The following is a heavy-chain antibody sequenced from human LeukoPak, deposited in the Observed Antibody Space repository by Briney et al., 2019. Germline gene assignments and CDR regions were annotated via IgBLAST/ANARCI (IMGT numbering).Heavy chain of an antibody. CDR2: INHSGST. Sequence: PSETLSLTCAVYGGSFSGYYWSWIRQPPGKGLEWIGEINHSGSTNYNPSLKSRVTISVDTSKNQFSLKLSSVTAAGTAVYYCARGRGSDSGSYYDSAEYFQHWGQGTLVTVSS. D-gene: IGHD1-26*01. CDR3: ARGRGSDSGSYYDSAEYFQH. CDR1: GGSFSGYY. J-gene: IGHJ1*01. V-gene: IGHV4-34*01.